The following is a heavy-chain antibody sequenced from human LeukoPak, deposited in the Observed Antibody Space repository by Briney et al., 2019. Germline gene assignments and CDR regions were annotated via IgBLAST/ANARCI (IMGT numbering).Heavy chain of an antibody. J-gene: IGHJ3*02. CDR2: INPNSGGT. D-gene: IGHD1-1*01. CDR3: ARSELYNYADAFDI. V-gene: IGHV1-2*02. CDR1: GYTFTGHY. Sequence: ASVKVSCKASGYTFTGHYMHWVRQAPGQGLEWMGWINPNSGGTNYAQKFQGRVTMTRDTSTSTVYMELSSLRSEDTAVYYCARSELYNYADAFDIWGQGTMVSVTS.